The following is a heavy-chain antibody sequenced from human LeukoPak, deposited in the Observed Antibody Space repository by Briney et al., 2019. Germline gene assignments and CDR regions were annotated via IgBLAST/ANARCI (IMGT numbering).Heavy chain of an antibody. CDR3: ARPLDSGPNWFDP. V-gene: IGHV4-34*01. Sequence: PSETLSLTCAVYGGSFSGYYWSWIRQPPGKGLEWIGEINHSGSTNYNPSLKSRVTISVDTSKNQFSLKLSSVTAADTAVYYCARPLDSGPNWFDPWGQGTLVTVSS. D-gene: IGHD6-19*01. CDR2: INHSGST. J-gene: IGHJ5*02. CDR1: GGSFSGYY.